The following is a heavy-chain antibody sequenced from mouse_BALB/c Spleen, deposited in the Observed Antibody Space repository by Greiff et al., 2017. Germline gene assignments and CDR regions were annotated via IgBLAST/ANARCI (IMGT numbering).Heavy chain of an antibody. CDR2: IWSGGST. CDR3: ARNWGYYGSYAMDY. CDR1: GFSLTSYG. J-gene: IGHJ4*01. D-gene: IGHD1-1*01. Sequence: QVQLQQSGPGLVQPSQSLSITCTVSGFSLTSYGVHWVRQSPGKGLEWLGVIWSGGSTDYNAAFISRLSISKDNSKSQVFFKMNGLQADDTAIYYCARNWGYYGSYAMDYWGQGTSVTVSS. V-gene: IGHV2-4-1*01.